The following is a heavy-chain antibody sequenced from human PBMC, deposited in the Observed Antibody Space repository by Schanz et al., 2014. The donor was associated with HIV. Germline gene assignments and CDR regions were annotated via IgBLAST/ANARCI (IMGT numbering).Heavy chain of an antibody. D-gene: IGHD2-8*01. CDR3: ARDRMVYAQAPLYYFDY. V-gene: IGHV3-30*03. CDR2: MSYDGVRK. Sequence: VQVVESGGGLVQPGGSLRLSCTTSGFIFSDHFMGWVRQAPGKGLEWVAVMSYDGVRKYLGDSVKGRFTISRDNSKNTLYLQMNSLRAEDTAVYYCARDRMVYAQAPLYYFDYWGQGTLVTVSS. CDR1: GFIFSDHF. J-gene: IGHJ4*02.